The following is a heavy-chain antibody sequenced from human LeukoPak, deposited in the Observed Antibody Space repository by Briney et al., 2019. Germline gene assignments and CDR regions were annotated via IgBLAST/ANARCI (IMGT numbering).Heavy chain of an antibody. V-gene: IGHV3-53*01. D-gene: IGHD2-2*02. J-gene: IGHJ6*03. CDR1: GFTVSSNY. CDR3: AKSPIVIVPAAIRRYYYYYMDV. Sequence: GGSLRLSCAASGFTVSSNYMSWVRQAPGKGLEWVSVIYSGGSTYYADSVKGRFTISRDNSKNTLYLQMDSLRADDTAVYYCAKSPIVIVPAAIRRYYYYYMDVWGKGTTVTVSS. CDR2: IYSGGST.